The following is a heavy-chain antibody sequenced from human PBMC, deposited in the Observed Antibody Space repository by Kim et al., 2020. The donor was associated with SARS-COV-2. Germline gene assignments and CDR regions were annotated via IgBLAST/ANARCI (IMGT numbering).Heavy chain of an antibody. V-gene: IGHV4-39*07. J-gene: IGHJ3*02. D-gene: IGHD5-18*01. CDR3: ARDSIQLWLLRAFDI. Sequence: PSLKSRVTISVDTSRNQFSLKLSSVTAAETAVYYCARDSIQLWLLRAFDIWGQGTMVTVSS.